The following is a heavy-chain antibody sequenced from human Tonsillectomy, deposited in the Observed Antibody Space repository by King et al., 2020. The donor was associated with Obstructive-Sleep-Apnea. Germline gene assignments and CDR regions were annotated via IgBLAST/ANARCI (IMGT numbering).Heavy chain of an antibody. Sequence: VQLVQSGGRLVKPGGSLRLSCAASGFTFSDYYMSWIRQAPGKGLEWVSYISSSISYTNYADSVKGRFTISRDNAKNSLYLQMNSLRAEDTAVYYCARDQVATQDDPLDYWGQGTLVTVSS. J-gene: IGHJ4*02. CDR2: ISSSISYT. D-gene: IGHD5-12*01. V-gene: IGHV3-11*06. CDR3: ARDQVATQDDPLDY. CDR1: GFTFSDYY.